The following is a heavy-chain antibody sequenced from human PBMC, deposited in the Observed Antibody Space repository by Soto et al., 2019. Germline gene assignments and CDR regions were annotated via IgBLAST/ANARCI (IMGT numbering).Heavy chain of an antibody. D-gene: IGHD3-10*01. CDR1: GFTFSSYA. CDR2: ISGSGGST. V-gene: IGHV3-23*01. J-gene: IGHJ6*02. Sequence: GGSLRLSCAASGFTFSSYAMSWVRQAPGKGLEWVSAISGSGGSTYYADSVKGRFTISRDNSKNTLYLQMNSLRAEDTAVYYCAKVVKRTMVRGVIITDYYGMDVWGQGTTVTVSS. CDR3: AKVVKRTMVRGVIITDYYGMDV.